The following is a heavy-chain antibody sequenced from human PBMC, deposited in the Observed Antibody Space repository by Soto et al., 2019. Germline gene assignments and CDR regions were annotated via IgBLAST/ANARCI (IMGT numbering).Heavy chain of an antibody. CDR2: IYYSGST. CDR1: GGSISSSSYY. V-gene: IGHV4-39*01. CDR3: ARRGVPAAAYYYGMDV. D-gene: IGHD2-2*01. J-gene: IGHJ6*02. Sequence: ETLSLTCTVSGGSISSSSYYWGWIRQPPGKGLEWIGSIYYSGSTYYNPSLKSRVTISVDTSKNQFSLKLSSVTAADTAVYYCARRGVPAAAYYYGMDVWGQGTTVTVSS.